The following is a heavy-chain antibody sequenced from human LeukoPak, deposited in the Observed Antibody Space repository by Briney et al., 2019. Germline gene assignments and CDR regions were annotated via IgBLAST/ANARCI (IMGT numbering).Heavy chain of an antibody. CDR2: IYTSGST. CDR3: ARDFTSSGWYADY. J-gene: IGHJ4*02. CDR1: GGSISSGSYY. V-gene: IGHV4-61*02. Sequence: SETLSLTCTVSGGSISSGSYYWSWIRQPAGKGLEWIGRIYTSGSTNYNPSLKSRVTISVDTSKNQFSLKLSSVTAADTAVYYCARDFTSSGWYADYWGQGTLVTVSS. D-gene: IGHD6-19*01.